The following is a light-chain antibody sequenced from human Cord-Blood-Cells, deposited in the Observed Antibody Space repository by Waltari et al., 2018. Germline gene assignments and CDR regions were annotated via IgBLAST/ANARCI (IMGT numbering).Light chain of an antibody. V-gene: IGKV1-39*01. J-gene: IGKJ2*01. Sequence: DIQMTQSPSSLSASVGDRVTITCRASQSISSYLNWYQQKPVKAPKLLIYAASSLQSGVPSRFSGSESGTDFTLTISSLQPEEFATYYCQQSYSTPYTFGQGTKLEIK. CDR3: QQSYSTPYT. CDR1: QSISSY. CDR2: AAS.